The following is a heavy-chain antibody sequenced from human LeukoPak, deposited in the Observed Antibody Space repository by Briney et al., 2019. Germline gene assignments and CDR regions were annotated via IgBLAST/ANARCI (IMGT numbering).Heavy chain of an antibody. J-gene: IGHJ4*02. Sequence: GGSLRLSCAASGFTFSSFAVSWVRQAPGKGLEWVSSISGSGSATYYSDSVKGRFTISRDNSENTLFLQMKSLGADDSAVYYCAAAPRPTTPLLPVDYWGQGTLVTVSS. CDR1: GFTFSSFA. CDR3: AAAPRPTTPLLPVDY. CDR2: ISGSGSAT. V-gene: IGHV3-23*01. D-gene: IGHD1-1*01.